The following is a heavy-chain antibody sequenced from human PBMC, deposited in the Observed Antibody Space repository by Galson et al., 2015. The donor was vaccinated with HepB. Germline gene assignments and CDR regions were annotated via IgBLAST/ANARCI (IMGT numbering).Heavy chain of an antibody. CDR2: ITGDGANT. D-gene: IGHD3-10*01. J-gene: IGHJ1*01. V-gene: IGHV3-23*01. CDR1: GFTFKSHV. Sequence: SLRLSCATSGFTFKSHVMTWVRQAPGKGLEWVSSITGDGANTYYADSVKGRFTISRDNSRNSLYLQMYSLTGEDTAIYYCVRDRVDFGSGIFWDWGQGTLVTVSS. CDR3: VRDRVDFGSGIFWD.